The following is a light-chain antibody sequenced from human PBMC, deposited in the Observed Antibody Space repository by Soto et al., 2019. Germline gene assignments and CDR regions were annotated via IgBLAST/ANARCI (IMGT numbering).Light chain of an antibody. CDR3: QVWDSSSDHPWV. Sequence: SYELTQPPSVSVAPGKTARITCGGNNIGSKSVHWYQQKPGQAPVLVIYYDSDRPSGIPERFSGSNSGNTATLTISRVEAGDEADYYCQVWDSSSDHPWVFGGGTKLPVL. V-gene: IGLV3-21*04. J-gene: IGLJ3*02. CDR2: YDS. CDR1: NIGSKS.